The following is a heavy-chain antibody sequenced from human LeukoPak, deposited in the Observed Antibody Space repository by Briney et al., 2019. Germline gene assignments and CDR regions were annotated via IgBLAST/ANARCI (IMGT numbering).Heavy chain of an antibody. CDR2: IKQDGSDK. D-gene: IGHD2-2*01. V-gene: IGHV3-7*03. CDR1: GFTFSRHW. CDR3: ARDSGYCSSFSCYGDAFDI. J-gene: IGHJ3*02. Sequence: GGSLRLSCAASGFTFSRHWMSWVRQAPGKGLEWVANIKQDGSDKNYVDPVKGRFTISRDNAKNSLHLQMNSLRAEDTAVYYCARDSGYCSSFSCYGDAFDIWGQGTMVTVSS.